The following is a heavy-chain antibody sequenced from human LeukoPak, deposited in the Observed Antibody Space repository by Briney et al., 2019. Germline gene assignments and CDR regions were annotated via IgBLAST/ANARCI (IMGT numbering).Heavy chain of an antibody. V-gene: IGHV3-23*01. Sequence: GGSLRLSCAASGFTFSSYAMSWVRQVSGKGLEWVSVISGSGGSTYYADSVKGRFTISRDNSKNTLYLQMKSLRAEDTAVYYCAREVAAAAGTFLDYWGQGTLVTVSS. J-gene: IGHJ4*02. CDR1: GFTFSSYA. D-gene: IGHD6-13*01. CDR3: AREVAAAAGTFLDY. CDR2: ISGSGGST.